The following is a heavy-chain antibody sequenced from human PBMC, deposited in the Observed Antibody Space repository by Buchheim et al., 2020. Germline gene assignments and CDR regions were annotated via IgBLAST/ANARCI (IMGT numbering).Heavy chain of an antibody. D-gene: IGHD3-10*01. CDR2: ISGSDGST. J-gene: IGHJ6*03. CDR1: GFTFRSYA. V-gene: IGHV3-23*01. CDR3: AKGIGSYMNYYYYYYMDV. Sequence: EVQLLESGGTLVQPGGSLRLSCVGSGFTFRSYAMSWVRQAPGKGLEWVSSISGSDGSTYYVDSVKGRFTISRDNSKNTLYLQMNSLRADDTAVYYCAKGIGSYMNYYYYYYMDVWGKGTT.